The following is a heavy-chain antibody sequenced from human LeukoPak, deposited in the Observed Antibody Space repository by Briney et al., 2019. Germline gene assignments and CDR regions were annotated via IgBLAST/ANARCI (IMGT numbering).Heavy chain of an antibody. V-gene: IGHV5-51*01. CDR2: IYPGDSDT. Sequence: GESLKISCKGSGYSFTTYWIDWVRQMPGKGLEWMGVIYPGDSDTRYSPSFQGQVTISADKSISTAFLQWSSLRASDTAMYYCARRMVRGVMTSPFDPWGQGTLVTVSS. D-gene: IGHD3-10*01. CDR1: GYSFTTYW. CDR3: ARRMVRGVMTSPFDP. J-gene: IGHJ5*02.